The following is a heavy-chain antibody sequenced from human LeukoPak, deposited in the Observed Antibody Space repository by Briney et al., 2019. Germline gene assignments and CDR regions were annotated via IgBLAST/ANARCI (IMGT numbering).Heavy chain of an antibody. V-gene: IGHV1-2*04. CDR2: INPNSGGT. CDR1: GYTFTGYY. CDR3: ARGITFGGVMVGMDV. D-gene: IGHD3-16*02. J-gene: IGHJ6*02. Sequence: ASVKVPCKASGYTFTGYYMHWVRQAPGQGLEWMGWINPNSGGTNYAQKFQGWVTMTRDTSISTAYMELSRLRSDDTAVYYCARGITFGGVMVGMDVWGQGTTVTVSS.